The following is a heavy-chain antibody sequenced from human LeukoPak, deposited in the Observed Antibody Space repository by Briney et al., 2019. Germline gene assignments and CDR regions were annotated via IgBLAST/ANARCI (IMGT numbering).Heavy chain of an antibody. CDR1: GYTFTGYY. CDR2: INPNSGGT. J-gene: IGHJ4*02. CDR3: ARVRLPYCSGGSCYLGVPFDY. V-gene: IGHV1-2*06. D-gene: IGHD2-15*01. Sequence: GASVKVSCKASGYTFTGYYMHWVRQAPGQGLEWMGRINPNSGGTNYAQKFQGRVTMTRDTSISTAYMELSRLRSDDTAVYYCARVRLPYCSGGSCYLGVPFDYWGQGTLVTVSS.